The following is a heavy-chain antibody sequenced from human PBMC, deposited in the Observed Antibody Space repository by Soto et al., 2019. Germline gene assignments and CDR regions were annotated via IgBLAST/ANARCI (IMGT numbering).Heavy chain of an antibody. J-gene: IGHJ4*02. Sequence: PGGSLRLSCAASGFTFSSYGMHWVRQAPGKGLEWVAVIWYDGSNKYYADSVKGRFTISRDNSKNTLYLQMNSLRAEDTAVYYCAKDLRYGDYLNEYYFDYWGQGTLVTVSS. V-gene: IGHV3-33*06. D-gene: IGHD4-17*01. CDR3: AKDLRYGDYLNEYYFDY. CDR2: IWYDGSNK. CDR1: GFTFSSYG.